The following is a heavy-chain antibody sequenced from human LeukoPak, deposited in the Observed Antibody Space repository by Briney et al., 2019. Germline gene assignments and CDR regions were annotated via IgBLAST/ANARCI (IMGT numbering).Heavy chain of an antibody. CDR1: GGSISSYY. J-gene: IGHJ2*01. CDR3: ARRYYYDSSGYNWYFDL. Sequence: SETLSLTCTVSGGSISSYYWSWIRQPPGKGLEWIGDIYYSGSTNYNPSLKSRVTISVDTSKNQFSLRLSSVTAADTAVYYCARRYYYDSSGYNWYFDLWGRGTLVTVSS. CDR2: IYYSGST. V-gene: IGHV4-59*08. D-gene: IGHD3-22*01.